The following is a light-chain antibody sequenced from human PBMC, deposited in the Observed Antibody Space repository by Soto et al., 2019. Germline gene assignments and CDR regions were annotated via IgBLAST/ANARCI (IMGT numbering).Light chain of an antibody. CDR3: SSYTTDTSLV. J-gene: IGLJ1*01. CDR2: ELT. Sequence: QSVLTQPASVSGSPGQSITISCTGTSSDVGIYNFVSWYQQHPGKAPKLIIYELTNRPSGVSDRFSGFKSGNTAYLTISGLQAEDEADYYCSSYTTDTSLVFGTGTKVTVL. CDR1: SSDVGIYNF. V-gene: IGLV2-14*01.